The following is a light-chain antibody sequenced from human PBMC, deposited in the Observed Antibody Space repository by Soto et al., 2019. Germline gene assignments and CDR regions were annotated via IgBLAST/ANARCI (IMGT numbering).Light chain of an antibody. Sequence: DIQLTQSPSSLSASVGDRVTITCRASQSISTSLNWYQQKPGKAPNLLIFTSSNLQSGVPSRFSGSGSGTDFTLVISSLQPEDFATYYCQQTYSSPFTFGPGTKVDIK. J-gene: IGKJ3*01. CDR2: TSS. CDR1: QSISTS. CDR3: QQTYSSPFT. V-gene: IGKV1-39*01.